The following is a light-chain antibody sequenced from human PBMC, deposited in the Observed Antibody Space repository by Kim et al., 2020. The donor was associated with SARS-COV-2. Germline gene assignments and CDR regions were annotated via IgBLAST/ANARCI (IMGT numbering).Light chain of an antibody. J-gene: IGLJ3*02. CDR2: DVS. CDR3: CSYAGSYTYWV. V-gene: IGLV2-11*01. Sequence: QSVTISCSGTSRDVGSYNYVSSYQQPPGKAPNLMIYDVSKRPSGVPDRFSGSKSGNTASLTISGLQAEDEADYYCCSYAGSYTYWVFGGGTQLTVL. CDR1: SRDVGSYNY.